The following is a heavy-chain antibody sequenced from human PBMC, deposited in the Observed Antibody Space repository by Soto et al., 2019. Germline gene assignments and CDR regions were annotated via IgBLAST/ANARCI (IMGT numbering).Heavy chain of an antibody. CDR3: ARDRSGYDYGFDY. CDR1: GYTFTGYD. V-gene: IGHV1-2*04. D-gene: IGHD5-12*01. J-gene: IGHJ4*02. CDR2: INPNSGGT. Sequence: VASVKVSCKASGYTFTGYDMHWVRQAPGQGLEWMGWINPNSGGTNYAQKFQGWVTMTRDTSISTAYMELSRLRSDDTAVYYCARDRSGYDYGFDYWGQRTLVIVSS.